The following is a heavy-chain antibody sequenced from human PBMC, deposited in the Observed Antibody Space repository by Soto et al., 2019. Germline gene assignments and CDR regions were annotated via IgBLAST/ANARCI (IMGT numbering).Heavy chain of an antibody. CDR3: AKDVAVHYYYYYMDV. CDR2: ISYDGSNK. Sequence: GGSLRLSCAASGFTFSSYGMHWVRQAPGKGLEWVAVISYDGSNKYYADSVKGRFTISRDNSKNTLYLQMNSLRAEDTAVYYCAKDVAVHYYYYYMDVWGKGTTVTVSS. J-gene: IGHJ6*03. CDR1: GFTFSSYG. V-gene: IGHV3-30*18.